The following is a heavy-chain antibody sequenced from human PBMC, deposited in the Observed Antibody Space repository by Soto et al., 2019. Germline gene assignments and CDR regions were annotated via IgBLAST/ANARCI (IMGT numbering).Heavy chain of an antibody. Sequence: GASVKVSCKASGYTFTSYGISWVRQAPGQGLEWMGWISAYNGNTNYAQKLQGRVTMTTDTSTSTAYMELRSLRSDDTAVYYCARGEERWLQWGYFDYWGQGTLVTVSS. V-gene: IGHV1-18*01. CDR1: GYTFTSYG. CDR2: ISAYNGNT. J-gene: IGHJ4*02. D-gene: IGHD3-16*01. CDR3: ARGEERWLQWGYFDY.